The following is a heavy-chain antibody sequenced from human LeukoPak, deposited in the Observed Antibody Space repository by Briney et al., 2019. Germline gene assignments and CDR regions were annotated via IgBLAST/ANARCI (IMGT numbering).Heavy chain of an antibody. Sequence: GGSLRLSCAASGFTFSSYSMSWVRQAPGKGLEWVSSISSSSSYIYYADSAKGRFTISRDNAKNSLYLQMNSLRVEDTAVYYCARVGYRGTYTDFDYWGQGTLVTVSS. J-gene: IGHJ4*02. V-gene: IGHV3-21*01. CDR2: ISSSSSYI. CDR3: ARVGYRGTYTDFDY. D-gene: IGHD1-26*01. CDR1: GFTFSSYS.